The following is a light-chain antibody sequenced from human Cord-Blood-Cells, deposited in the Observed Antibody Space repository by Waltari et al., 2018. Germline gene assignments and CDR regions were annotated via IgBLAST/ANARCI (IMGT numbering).Light chain of an antibody. CDR1: QGISNS. J-gene: IGKJ1*01. V-gene: IGKV1-27*01. CDR2: AAS. CDR3: QKYNSAPWT. Sequence: DIQMTQSPSSLSAYVVDRVTITCRASQGISNSLAWYQQKPGKVPKLLIYAASTLQSAVPSRFSGSGSETDFNLTISSLQPEDVATYYCQKYNSAPWTFGQGTKVEIK.